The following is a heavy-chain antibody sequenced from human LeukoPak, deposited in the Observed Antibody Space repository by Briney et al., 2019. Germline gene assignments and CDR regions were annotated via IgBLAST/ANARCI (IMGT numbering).Heavy chain of an antibody. D-gene: IGHD3-22*01. V-gene: IGHV3-23*01. CDR1: GFTFSSYA. Sequence: PGGYLRLSCAASGFTFSSYAMSWVRQAPGKGLEWVSAISGSGGSTYYADSVKGRFTISRDNSKNTLYLQMNSLRAEDTAVYYCAKDPTHYYDSSGYYYWGQGTLVTVSS. CDR2: ISGSGGST. CDR3: AKDPTHYYDSSGYYY. J-gene: IGHJ4*02.